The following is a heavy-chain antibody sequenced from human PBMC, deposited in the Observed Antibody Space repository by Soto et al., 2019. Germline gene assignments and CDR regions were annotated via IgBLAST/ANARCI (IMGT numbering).Heavy chain of an antibody. Sequence: PGGSLRLSCAASGFTFSSYAMSWVRQAPGKGLEWVSAISGSGGSTYYADSVKGRFTISRDNSKNTLYLQMNSLRAEDTAVYYCAKEHLKFRYNWNFFDYWGQGTLVTVSS. V-gene: IGHV3-23*01. CDR2: ISGSGGST. CDR3: AKEHLKFRYNWNFFDY. D-gene: IGHD1-7*01. J-gene: IGHJ4*02. CDR1: GFTFSSYA.